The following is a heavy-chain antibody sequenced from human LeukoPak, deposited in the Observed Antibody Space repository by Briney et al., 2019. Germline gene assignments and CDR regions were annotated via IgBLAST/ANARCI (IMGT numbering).Heavy chain of an antibody. CDR1: GFTFSSDG. CDR2: IRYDGSNK. J-gene: IGHJ4*02. Sequence: SGGSLRLSWAASGFTFSSDGMHWVRQAPGKGLEWVAFIRYDGSNKYYADSVKGRFTISRDNAKNTLYLQMNSLRAEDTAVYYCAKERGSNDYWGQGTLVTVSS. V-gene: IGHV3-30*02. D-gene: IGHD3-16*01. CDR3: AKERGSNDY.